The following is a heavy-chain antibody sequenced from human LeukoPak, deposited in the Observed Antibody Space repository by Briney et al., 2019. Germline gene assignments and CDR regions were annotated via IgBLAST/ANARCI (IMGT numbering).Heavy chain of an antibody. Sequence: PGRSLRLSCTASGFTFGDYAMSWVRQAPGRGLEWVAFIRSKAYRGTTEYAASVKGGFTISRDDSKSIAYLQTNSLKTEDTAVYYCTTVYDTSAYYHSGVDFWGQGTLVTVSS. CDR3: TTVYDTSAYYHSGVDF. V-gene: IGHV3-49*04. D-gene: IGHD3-22*01. CDR1: GFTFGDYA. CDR2: IRSKAYRGTT. J-gene: IGHJ4*02.